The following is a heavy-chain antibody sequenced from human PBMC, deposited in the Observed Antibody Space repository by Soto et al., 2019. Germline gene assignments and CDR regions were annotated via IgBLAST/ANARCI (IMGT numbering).Heavy chain of an antibody. CDR1: GGTFSSYA. J-gene: IGHJ2*01. CDR3: AFGGGRCYPEFGCYDL. Sequence: QVQLVQSGAEVKKPGSSVKVSCKASGGTFSSYAISWVRQAPGQGLEWMGGIIPIFGTANYAQKFQGRVTITADESKKTAYMELNRLRDDDTAEYYCAFGGGRCYPEFGCYDLRGRGTLVTGSS. CDR2: IIPIFGTA. V-gene: IGHV1-69*01. D-gene: IGHD2-15*01.